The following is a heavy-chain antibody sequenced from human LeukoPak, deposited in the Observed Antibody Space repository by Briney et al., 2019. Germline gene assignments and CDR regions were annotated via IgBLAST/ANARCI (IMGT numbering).Heavy chain of an antibody. CDR2: ISGSGDRT. V-gene: IGHV3-23*01. CDR3: TRRLDD. CDR1: GFTFSSYD. D-gene: IGHD3-16*01. J-gene: IGHJ4*02. Sequence: GGSLTLSCAASGFTFSSYDVSWVRQAPGKGLEWVSAISGSGDRTHYADSVKGRFTISRDNSKNTLYLQINSLRAEDTAVYYCTRRLDDWGQGTLVTVSS.